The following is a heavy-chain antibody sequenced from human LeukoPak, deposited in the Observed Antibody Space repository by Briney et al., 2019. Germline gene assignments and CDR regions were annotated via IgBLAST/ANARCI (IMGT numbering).Heavy chain of an antibody. CDR2: TYYRSKWYR. CDR1: GDSVSANSAT. V-gene: IGHV6-1*01. CDR3: ARDSDAFDI. J-gene: IGHJ3*02. Sequence: SQTLSLTCAISGDSVSANSATWNWLRQSPSRGLEWLGRTYYRSKWYRDYAVSVKSRITINPDSSKNHFSLQLNSVTPEDTALYYCARDSDAFDIWGQGTMVTVSS.